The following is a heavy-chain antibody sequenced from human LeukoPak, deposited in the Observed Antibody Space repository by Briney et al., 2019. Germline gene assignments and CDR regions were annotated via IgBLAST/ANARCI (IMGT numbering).Heavy chain of an antibody. J-gene: IGHJ4*02. CDR3: ARDYDYYDSSGYYRYFDY. D-gene: IGHD3-22*01. V-gene: IGHV1-18*01. CDR1: GYTFTSYG. Sequence: ASVKVSCKASGYTFTSYGISWVRQAPGQGLVWMGWISAYNGNTNYAQKLQGRVTMTTDTSTSTAYMELRSLRSDDTAVYYCARDYDYYDSSGYYRYFDYWGQGALVTVSS. CDR2: ISAYNGNT.